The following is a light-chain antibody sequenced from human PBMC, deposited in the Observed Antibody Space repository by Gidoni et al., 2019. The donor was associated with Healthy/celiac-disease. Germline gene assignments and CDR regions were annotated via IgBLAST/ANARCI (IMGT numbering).Light chain of an antibody. CDR2: GAS. J-gene: IGKJ5*01. Sequence: EIVLTQSPGTLSLSPGERATLSCRASQSVSSSYLAWYQQNPGQAPRLLIDGASSRTASIPDRSSGSGSGTVFTLTISRLEPEDVAVYYCQQYGRPPTFGQGTRLEIK. CDR1: QSVSSSY. CDR3: QQYGRPPT. V-gene: IGKV3-20*01.